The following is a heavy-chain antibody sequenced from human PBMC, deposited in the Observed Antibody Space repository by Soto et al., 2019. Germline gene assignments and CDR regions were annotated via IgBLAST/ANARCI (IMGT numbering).Heavy chain of an antibody. V-gene: IGHV4-31*03. CDR2: IYYSGST. Sequence: QVQLQESGPGLVKPSQTLSLTCTVSGGSISSGGYYWSWIRQHPGKGLEWIGYIYYSGSTYYNPSLKSRVTTSVDTSKNHYSLKLSSVTAADTAVYYCARERVTRTAYYYYYGMDVWGQGTTVTVSS. J-gene: IGHJ6*02. D-gene: IGHD1-7*01. CDR3: ARERVTRTAYYYYYGMDV. CDR1: GGSISSGGYY.